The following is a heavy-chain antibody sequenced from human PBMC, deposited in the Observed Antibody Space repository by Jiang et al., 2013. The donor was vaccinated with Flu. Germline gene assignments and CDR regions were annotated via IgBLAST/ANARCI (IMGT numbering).Heavy chain of an antibody. D-gene: IGHD2-2*01. CDR2: TYYRSKWYN. CDR1: GDSVSSNSAA. V-gene: IGHV6-1*01. CDR3: ARGSCSSTSCYSLGGMDV. J-gene: IGHJ6*02. Sequence: SQTLSLTCAISGDSVSSNSAAWNWIRQSPSRGLEWLGRTYYRSKWYNDYAVSVKSRITINPDTSKNQFSLQLNSVTPEDTAVYYCARGSCSSTSCYSLGGMDVWGQGTTVTVSS.